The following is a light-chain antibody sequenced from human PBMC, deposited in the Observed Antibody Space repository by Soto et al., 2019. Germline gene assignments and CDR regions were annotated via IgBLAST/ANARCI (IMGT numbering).Light chain of an antibody. CDR2: GAS. CDR3: QQYGRSPWT. Sequence: EMVLTQSPGTLSLSPGERATLSCRATQSISTFYLAWYQQKPGQAPRLLIHGASSRATAIPDRFSGSGSGTDFTLTISRLEPEDFAVYYCQQYGRSPWTFGQGTKVAIK. J-gene: IGKJ1*01. CDR1: QSISTFY. V-gene: IGKV3-20*01.